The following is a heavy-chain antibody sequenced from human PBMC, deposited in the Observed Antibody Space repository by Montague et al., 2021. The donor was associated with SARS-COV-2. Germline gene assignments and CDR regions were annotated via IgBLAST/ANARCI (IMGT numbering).Heavy chain of an antibody. CDR3: ARDGSGYYDSSGYFDY. D-gene: IGHD3-22*01. V-gene: IGHV3-33*05. CDR2: ISYDGGNK. J-gene: IGHJ4*02. CDR1: GFTFSSYG. Sequence: SLRLSCAASGFTFSSYGMNWVRQAPGKGLEWVAVISYDGGNKYYADSVKGRFTISRDNSKNTLYLQMNSLRAEDTAVYYCARDGSGYYDSSGYFDYWGQGTLVTVSP.